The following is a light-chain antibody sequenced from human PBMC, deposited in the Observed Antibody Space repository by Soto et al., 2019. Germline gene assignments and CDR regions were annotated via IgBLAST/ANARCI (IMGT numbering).Light chain of an antibody. CDR3: QSYDSSLSGVV. CDR1: SSNIGAGYY. J-gene: IGLJ2*01. CDR2: GNS. V-gene: IGLV1-40*01. Sequence: QSVLTQPPSVSGAPGQRVTISCTGSSSNIGAGYYVHWYQQLPGTAPKLLIYGNSNRPSGVPDRFSGSKSGTSASLAITGLQAEEEADYYCQSYDSSLSGVVFGGGTKVTVL.